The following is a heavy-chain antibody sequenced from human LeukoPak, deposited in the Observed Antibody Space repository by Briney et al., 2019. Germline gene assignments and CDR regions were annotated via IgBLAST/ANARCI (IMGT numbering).Heavy chain of an antibody. J-gene: IGHJ4*02. CDR2: IYYSGST. CDR3: AKGGPRDQLPDY. V-gene: IGHV4-39*07. CDR1: GGSISGSSCY. D-gene: IGHD2-2*01. Sequence: PSETLSLTCTVSGGSISGSSCYWGWIRQPPGKGLEWIGSIYYSGSTYYNPSLKSRVTISVDTSKNQFSLKLSSVTAADTAVYYCAKGGPRDQLPDYWGQGTLITVSS.